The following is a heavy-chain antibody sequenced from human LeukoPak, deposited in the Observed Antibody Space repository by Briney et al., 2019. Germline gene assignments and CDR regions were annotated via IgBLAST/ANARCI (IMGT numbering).Heavy chain of an antibody. V-gene: IGHV4-38-2*01. Sequence: PSETLSLTCAVSGYSISSGYYWGWIRQPPGKGLEWIGSIYHSGSTYYNPSLKSRVTISVDTSKNQFSLKLSSVTATDTAVYYCAIGPGYSSGWYLYWGQGTLATVSS. CDR3: AIGPGYSSGWYLY. CDR1: GYSISSGYY. CDR2: IYHSGST. D-gene: IGHD6-19*01. J-gene: IGHJ4*02.